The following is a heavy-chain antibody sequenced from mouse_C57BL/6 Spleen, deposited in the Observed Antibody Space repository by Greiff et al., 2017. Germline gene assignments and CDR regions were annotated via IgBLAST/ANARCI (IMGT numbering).Heavy chain of an antibody. CDR3: ARFDGYYWYFDV. Sequence: VQLQQPGAELVMPGASVKLSCKASGYTFTSYWMHWVKQRPGQGLEWIGDIYPGSGSTNYNEKFKSKATLTVDTSSSTAYMQLSSLTSEDSAVYYCARFDGYYWYFDVWGTGTTVTVSS. D-gene: IGHD2-3*01. V-gene: IGHV1-55*01. CDR2: IYPGSGST. CDR1: GYTFTSYW. J-gene: IGHJ1*03.